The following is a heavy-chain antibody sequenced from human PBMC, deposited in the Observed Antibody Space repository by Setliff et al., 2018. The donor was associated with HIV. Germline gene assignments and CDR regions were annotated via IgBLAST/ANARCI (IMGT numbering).Heavy chain of an antibody. J-gene: IGHJ5*02. CDR1: GYTFTDYY. D-gene: IGHD6-19*01. CDR3: ARQFPPYHSGAHYSDL. CDR2: INPNSGGT. V-gene: IGHV1-2*06. Sequence: ASVKVSCKATGYTFTDYYMHWVRQAPGQGLEWMGRINPNSGGTQYGQRFQGRVTMTRDTSSSTAYMELNGLRSDDTAVYFCARQFPPYHSGAHYSDLWSQGTLVTVSS.